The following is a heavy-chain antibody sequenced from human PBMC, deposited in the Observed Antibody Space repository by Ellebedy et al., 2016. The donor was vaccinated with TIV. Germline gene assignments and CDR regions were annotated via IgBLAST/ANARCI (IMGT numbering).Heavy chain of an antibody. D-gene: IGHD6-13*01. Sequence: MPSETLSLTCTVSGGSIRGYYWSWIRQPAGKGMEWIGRIYTTGSGDYNPSLQSRVTMSVDMSKNQFSLHLRSVTAADTAVYFCARVSLAGDFFDYWGQGTLVAVSS. CDR3: ARVSLAGDFFDY. CDR2: IYTTGSG. CDR1: GGSIRGYY. J-gene: IGHJ4*02. V-gene: IGHV4-4*07.